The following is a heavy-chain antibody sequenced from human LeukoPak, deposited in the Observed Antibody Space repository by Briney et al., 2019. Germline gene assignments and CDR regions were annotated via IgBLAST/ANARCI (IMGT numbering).Heavy chain of an antibody. D-gene: IGHD3-22*01. J-gene: IGHJ4*02. V-gene: IGHV4-34*01. CDR3: ARGLCTRSSGYGPNFDY. Sequence: SETLSLTCAVYGGSFSGYYWSWIRQPPGKGLEWIGEINHSGSTNYNPSLKSRVTISVDTSKNQFSLKLSSVTAADTAVYYCARGLCTRSSGYGPNFDYWGQGTLVTVSS. CDR1: GGSFSGYY. CDR2: INHSGST.